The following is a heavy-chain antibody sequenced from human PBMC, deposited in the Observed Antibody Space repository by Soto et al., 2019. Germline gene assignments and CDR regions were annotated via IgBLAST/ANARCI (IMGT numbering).Heavy chain of an antibody. V-gene: IGHV3-21*01. J-gene: IGHJ3*01. CDR3: ARSPVGDAVNV. CDR2: ISSGSDYI. Sequence: EVQLVESGGGLVKPGGSLRLSCAASGFTFSSYSMNQVRQAPGKGLEWVSSISSGSDYIFYADSVKGRFTISRDNAKNSLFLQMNSLTAEDTAVYYCARSPVGDAVNVWGQGTVVTVSS. CDR1: GFTFSSYS.